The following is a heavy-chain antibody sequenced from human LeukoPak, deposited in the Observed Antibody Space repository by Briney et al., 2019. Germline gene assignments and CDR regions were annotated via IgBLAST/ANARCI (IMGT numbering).Heavy chain of an antibody. CDR1: GFTFSSYA. J-gene: IGHJ5*02. Sequence: PGGSLRLSCAASGFTFSSYAMSWVRQAPGKGLEWVSVIYSGGSTYYADSVKGRFTISRDNSKNTLYLQMNSLRAEDTAVYYCARDEDPWGQGTLVTVSS. CDR2: IYSGGST. V-gene: IGHV3-66*01. CDR3: ARDEDP.